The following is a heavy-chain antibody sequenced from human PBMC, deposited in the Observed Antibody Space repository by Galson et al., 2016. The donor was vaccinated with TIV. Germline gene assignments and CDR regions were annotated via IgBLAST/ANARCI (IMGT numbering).Heavy chain of an antibody. J-gene: IGHJ6*04. CDR1: W. CDR2: VYPLDSEA. CDR3: ARLPGYCANGVCFGDYSYGLVV. D-gene: IGHD2-8*01. V-gene: IGHV5-51*01. Sequence: WIGWVRQMPGKGLEWIGIVYPLDSEAKYNPSFQGQVTISADKSISAAYLQWRSLKASDSAMYYYARLPGYCANGVCFGDYSYGLVVWGEGTTVTVSS.